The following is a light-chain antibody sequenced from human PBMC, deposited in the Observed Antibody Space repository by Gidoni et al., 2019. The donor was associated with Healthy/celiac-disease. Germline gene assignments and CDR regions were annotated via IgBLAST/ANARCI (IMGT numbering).Light chain of an antibody. CDR1: SSDVGGYNY. V-gene: IGLV2-14*01. CDR2: EVS. Sequence: QSALTQPAPGPGSPGQPITISCTGTSSDVGGYNYVSWYQQHPGKAPKLMIYEVSNRPSGVSNRFSGSKSGNTASLTISGLQAEDEADYYCSSYTSSSSYVVFGGGTKLTVL. J-gene: IGLJ2*01. CDR3: SSYTSSSSYVV.